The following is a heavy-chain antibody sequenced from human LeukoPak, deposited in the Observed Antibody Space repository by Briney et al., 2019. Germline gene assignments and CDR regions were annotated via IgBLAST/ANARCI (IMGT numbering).Heavy chain of an antibody. J-gene: IGHJ4*02. CDR1: GFTFRDAA. CDR3: ANLPL. CDR2: ISSSGANA. V-gene: IGHV3-23*01. Sequence: GGSLRLSCAASGFTFRDAAMTWVRQAPGKGLEWVSLISSSGANAYYADSVKGRFTISRDNSKNTLYLQMNSLRPEDAAVYYCANLPLWGQGTLVTVSS.